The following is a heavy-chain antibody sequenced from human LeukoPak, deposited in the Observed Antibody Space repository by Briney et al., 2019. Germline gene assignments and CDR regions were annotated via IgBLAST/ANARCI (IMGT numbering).Heavy chain of an antibody. CDR1: GYTLTELS. J-gene: IGHJ4*02. CDR3: ATGDVSGYDKLFDY. Sequence: ASVKVSFKVSGYTLTELSMHWVRQAPGKGLEWMGGFDPEDGETIYAQKFQGRVTMTEDTSTDTAYMELSSLRSEDTAVYYCATGDVSGYDKLFDYWGQGTLVTVSS. D-gene: IGHD5-12*01. CDR2: FDPEDGET. V-gene: IGHV1-24*01.